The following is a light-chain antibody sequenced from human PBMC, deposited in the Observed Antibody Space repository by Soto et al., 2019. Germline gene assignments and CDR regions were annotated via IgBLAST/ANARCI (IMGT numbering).Light chain of an antibody. CDR2: AAS. CDR3: QHSYSSPPT. Sequence: DIQMTQSPSSLSASVEDRVIITCRASQSISNHLNWYQQKPGKAPKLLIFAASSLQSGVPSRFSGSRSGTDFTLTISSLQPEDFATYYCQHSYSSPPTFGQGTKVAIK. V-gene: IGKV1-39*01. CDR1: QSISNH. J-gene: IGKJ1*01.